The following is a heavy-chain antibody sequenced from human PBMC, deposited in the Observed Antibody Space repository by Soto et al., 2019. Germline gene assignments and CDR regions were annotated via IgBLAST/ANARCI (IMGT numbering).Heavy chain of an antibody. D-gene: IGHD2-21*02. J-gene: IGHJ3*02. V-gene: IGHV3-74*01. CDR2: IRSDGSST. CDR1: GFTFSYYW. CDR3: ARGDEGAFDM. Sequence: EVQLVESGGGLVQPGGSLRLSCAASGFTFSYYWMHWVRQAPGKGLVWVSRIRSDGSSTTYADSVKGRFTISRDNAKNTLYLQMNSLRAEDTAVYYCARGDEGAFDMWGQGTLVSVSS.